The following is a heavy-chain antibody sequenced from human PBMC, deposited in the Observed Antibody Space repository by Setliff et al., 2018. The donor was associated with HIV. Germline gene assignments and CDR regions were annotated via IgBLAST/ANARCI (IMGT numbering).Heavy chain of an antibody. CDR1: GGSISSYY. Sequence: PSETLSLTCTVSGGSISSYYWSWIRQPPGKGLEWIGYIYYSGSTNYNPSLKSRVTISIDTSKNQFSLKLSSVTAADTAFYYCARTYYDFWSGSYSYKWFDPWGQGTLVTVSS. D-gene: IGHD3-3*01. J-gene: IGHJ5*02. CDR2: IYYSGST. CDR3: ARTYYDFWSGSYSYKWFDP. V-gene: IGHV4-59*01.